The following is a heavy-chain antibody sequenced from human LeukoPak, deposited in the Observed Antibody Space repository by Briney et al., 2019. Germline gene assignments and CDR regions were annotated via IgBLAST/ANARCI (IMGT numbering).Heavy chain of an antibody. CDR2: INSDGSNT. V-gene: IGHV3-74*01. CDR3: ARGCVTAAGTIY. D-gene: IGHD6-13*01. J-gene: IGHJ4*02. CDR1: GFTFSSYW. Sequence: GGSLRLSCATSGFTFSSYWMHWVRQAPGKGLVWVSRINSDGSNTNYAESVKGRFTISRDNAKNTLYLQMNSLRVEDMAVYYCARGCVTAAGTIYWGQGTLVTVS.